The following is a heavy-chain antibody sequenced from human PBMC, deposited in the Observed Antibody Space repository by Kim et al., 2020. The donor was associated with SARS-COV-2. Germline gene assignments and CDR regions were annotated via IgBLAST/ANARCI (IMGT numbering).Heavy chain of an antibody. Sequence: TKYGQKVQGRVIMTTDTSTNTAYMERWSLRSGDTAMYYCARGAYGDVSFDYWGQGTLVTVSS. V-gene: IGHV1-18*01. J-gene: IGHJ4*02. CDR3: ARGAYGDVSFDY. D-gene: IGHD4-17*01. CDR2: T.